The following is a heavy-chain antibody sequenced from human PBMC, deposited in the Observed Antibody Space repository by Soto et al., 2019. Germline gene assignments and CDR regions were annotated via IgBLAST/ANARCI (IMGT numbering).Heavy chain of an antibody. V-gene: IGHV3-7*01. D-gene: IGHD5-12*01. J-gene: IGHJ4*02. Sequence: DVQLVESGGGLVQPGGSLRLSCAASEVTFSTYWINWVRQAPGKGLEWVAIIKDDGSEKFYVDSVKGRFTISTDKAKRSLYLQMNSLRFEDTAVYYCVLGAGWLPDYWGQGTLVTVSS. CDR3: VLGAGWLPDY. CDR2: IKDDGSEK. CDR1: EVTFSTYW.